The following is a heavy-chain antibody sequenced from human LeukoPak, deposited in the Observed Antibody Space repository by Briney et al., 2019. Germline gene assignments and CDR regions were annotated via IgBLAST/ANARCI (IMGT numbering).Heavy chain of an antibody. Sequence: PGGSLRLSCAASGFTFSSYSMNWVRQAPGKGLEWVSSISSSSSYIYYADSVKGRFTISRDNAKNSLYLQMNSLRAEDTAVYYCARDDTVDTAMVKFRWLNYYYYMDVWGKGTTVTVSS. CDR1: GFTFSSYS. CDR2: ISSSSSYI. V-gene: IGHV3-21*01. J-gene: IGHJ6*03. CDR3: ARDDTVDTAMVKFRWLNYYYYMDV. D-gene: IGHD5-18*01.